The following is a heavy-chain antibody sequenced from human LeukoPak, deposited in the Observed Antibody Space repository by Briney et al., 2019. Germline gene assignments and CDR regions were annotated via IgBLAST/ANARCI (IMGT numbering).Heavy chain of an antibody. Sequence: GASVEVSCKASGGTFSSYAISWVRQAPGQGLEWMGGIIPIFGTANYAQKFQGRVTITADKSTSTAYMELSSLRSEDTAVYYCARDQQYADFDYWGQGTLVTVSS. D-gene: IGHD1/OR15-1a*01. J-gene: IGHJ4*02. CDR2: IIPIFGTA. CDR3: ARDQQYADFDY. V-gene: IGHV1-69*06. CDR1: GGTFSSYA.